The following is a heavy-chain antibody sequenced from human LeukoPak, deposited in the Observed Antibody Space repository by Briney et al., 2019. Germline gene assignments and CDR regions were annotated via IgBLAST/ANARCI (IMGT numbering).Heavy chain of an antibody. CDR2: ISGSGGST. Sequence: GGSLRLSCAASGFTFSSYAMSWVRQAPGKGLEWVSAISGSGGSTYYADSVKGRFTISRDNSKNTLYLQMNSLRAEDTAVYYCAKDLSRYYYDSSGYFDYWGQGTLVTVSS. J-gene: IGHJ4*02. CDR3: AKDLSRYYYDSSGYFDY. D-gene: IGHD3-22*01. V-gene: IGHV3-23*01. CDR1: GFTFSSYA.